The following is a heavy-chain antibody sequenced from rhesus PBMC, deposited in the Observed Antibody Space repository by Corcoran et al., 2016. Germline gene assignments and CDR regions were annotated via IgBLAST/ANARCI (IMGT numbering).Heavy chain of an antibody. V-gene: IGHV4-169*02. CDR3: ASSYYDSGGSLDV. CDR2: IYGRGSST. J-gene: IGHJ5-2*02. Sequence: QLQLQESGPGLVKPSETLSVTCAVSGGSISSSYWSWLRQAPGKGLEWIGDIYGRGSSTNYNPSLKSQVTLSVDTSKNQLSLKLSSVTAADTAVYYCASSYYDSGGSLDVWGRGVLVTVSS. CDR1: GGSISSSY. D-gene: IGHD3-28*01.